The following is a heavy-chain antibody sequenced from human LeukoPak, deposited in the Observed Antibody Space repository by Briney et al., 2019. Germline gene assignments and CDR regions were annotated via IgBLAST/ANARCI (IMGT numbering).Heavy chain of an antibody. CDR1: GGTFSSYA. CDR2: IIPIFGTA. D-gene: IGHD1-26*01. J-gene: IGHJ4*02. CDR3: ARDDHTYYYFDS. V-gene: IGHV1-69*13. Sequence: GASVKVSCKASGGTFSSYAISWVRQAPGQGLEWMGGIIPIFGTANYAQKFQGRVTITADESTSTAYMELSSLRSEDTAVYYCARDDHTYYYFDSWGQGTLVTVSS.